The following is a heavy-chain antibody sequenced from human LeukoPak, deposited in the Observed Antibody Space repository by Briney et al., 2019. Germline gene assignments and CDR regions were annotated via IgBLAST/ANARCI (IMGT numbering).Heavy chain of an antibody. CDR3: ARLVSDYYYYYIDV. J-gene: IGHJ6*03. Sequence: TSETLSLTCTVSGGSISSTGYYWDWIRQPPGKGLEWIGSIYYSETTYYNSSLKSRVTISLDTSKNQFSLSLKSVTAADTAVYYCARLVSDYYYYYIDVWGKGATVTVSS. V-gene: IGHV4-39*01. CDR1: GGSISSTGYY. CDR2: IYYSETT. D-gene: IGHD5/OR15-5a*01.